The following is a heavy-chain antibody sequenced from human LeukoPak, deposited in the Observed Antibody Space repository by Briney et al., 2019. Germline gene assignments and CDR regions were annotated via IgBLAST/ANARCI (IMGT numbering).Heavy chain of an antibody. V-gene: IGHV3-7*01. CDR2: IKQDGSAE. CDR3: ARDRGPNCLDY. Sequence: RGSLRLSCAASGLTFGSSWMTWVRQTPDKGLEWVASIKQDGSAEYYVDSVRGRFTISRDNAKNSVYLQMNSLRAEDTAVYYCARDRGPNCLDYWGQGTLVTVSS. D-gene: IGHD1-1*01. CDR1: GLTFGSSW. J-gene: IGHJ4*02.